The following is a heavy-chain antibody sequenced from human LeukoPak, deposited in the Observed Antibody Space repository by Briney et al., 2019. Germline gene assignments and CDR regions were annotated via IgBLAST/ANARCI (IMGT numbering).Heavy chain of an antibody. CDR2: INHSGST. V-gene: IGHV4-34*01. CDR1: GGSFSGYY. D-gene: IGHD6-13*01. Sequence: PSETLSLTCAVYGGSFSGYYWSWLRQPPGKGLEWIGEINHSGSTNYNPSLKSRVTISVDTSKNQFSLKLSSVTAADTAVYYCARGRTPGNSSSWYNWFDPWGQGTLVTVSS. J-gene: IGHJ5*02. CDR3: ARGRTPGNSSSWYNWFDP.